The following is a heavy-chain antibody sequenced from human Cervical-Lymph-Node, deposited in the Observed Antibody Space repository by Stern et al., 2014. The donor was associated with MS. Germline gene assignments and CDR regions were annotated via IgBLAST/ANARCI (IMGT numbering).Heavy chain of an antibody. D-gene: IGHD5-24*01. V-gene: IGHV1-69*01. CDR2: NIPLLGTT. CDR3: ARGPAGMAHTLHSYHYYAFDV. Sequence: VQLVESGAEVKKPGSSVKVSCKTSGDTFSSYAISWVRQAPGQGLQWMGGNIPLLGTTNYAQKFQGRVTITADESTSTAYMELSSLRSEDTAVYFCARGPAGMAHTLHSYHYYAFDVWGQGTTVIVSS. J-gene: IGHJ6*02. CDR1: GDTFSSYA.